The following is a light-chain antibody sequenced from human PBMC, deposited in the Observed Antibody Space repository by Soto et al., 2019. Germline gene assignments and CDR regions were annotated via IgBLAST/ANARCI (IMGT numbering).Light chain of an antibody. CDR2: AAS. J-gene: IGKJ4*01. CDR1: QGINTY. CDR3: RQRKSYPLT. V-gene: IGKV1-9*01. Sequence: IQLTQSPSSLSASVGDRVTITCRASQGINTYLDWYQQKPGNASKLLIFAASTLQSGVPSRFSGSGSSTDFTLTISSLQPEDFANYYCRQRKSYPLTFGGGTK.